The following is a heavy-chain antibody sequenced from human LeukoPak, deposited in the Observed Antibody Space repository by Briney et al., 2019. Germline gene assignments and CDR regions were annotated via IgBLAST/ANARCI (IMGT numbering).Heavy chain of an antibody. CDR3: AREPHFSRTSCYMANCFDP. CDR1: GGSISSGSYY. V-gene: IGHV4-61*02. D-gene: IGHD2-2*02. Sequence: SETLSLTCTVSGGSISSGSYYWSWIRQPAGKGLEWIGRIYTSGSTNYNPSLKSRVTISVDTSKNQFSLKLSSVTAADTAVYYGAREPHFSRTSCYMANCFDPWGKGTLVTVS. J-gene: IGHJ5*02. CDR2: IYTSGST.